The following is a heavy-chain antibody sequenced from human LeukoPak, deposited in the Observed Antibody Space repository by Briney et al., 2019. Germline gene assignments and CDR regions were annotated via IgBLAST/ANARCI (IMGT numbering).Heavy chain of an antibody. Sequence: GRSLRLSCAASGLTFSSYAMHWVRQAPGKGLEWVAVISYDGSNKYYADSVKGRFTISRDNSKNTLYLQMNSLRAEDTAVYYCARDRRGGDYEGYFDYWGQGTLVTVSS. CDR3: ARDRRGGDYEGYFDY. CDR2: ISYDGSNK. D-gene: IGHD4-17*01. CDR1: GLTFSSYA. V-gene: IGHV3-30*04. J-gene: IGHJ4*02.